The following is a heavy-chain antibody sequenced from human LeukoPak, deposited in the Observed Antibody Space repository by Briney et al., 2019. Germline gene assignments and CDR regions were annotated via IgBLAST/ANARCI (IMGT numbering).Heavy chain of an antibody. CDR3: ARGIAVAGSNWFDP. D-gene: IGHD6-19*01. J-gene: IGHJ5*02. CDR1: GGTFSSYA. CDR2: IIPIFGTA. V-gene: IGHV1-69*01. Sequence: ASVKVSCKASGGTFSSYAISWVRQAPGQGHEWMGGIIPIFGTANYAQKFQGRVTITADESTSTAYMELSSLRSEDTAVYYCARGIAVAGSNWFDPWGQGTLVTVSS.